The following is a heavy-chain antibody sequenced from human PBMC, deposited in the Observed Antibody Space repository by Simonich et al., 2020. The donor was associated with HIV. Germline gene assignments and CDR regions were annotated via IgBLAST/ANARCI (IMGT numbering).Heavy chain of an antibody. CDR1: GFTFSSYA. Sequence: EVQLLESGGGLVQPGGSLRLSCAASGFTFSSYAMSWVRQAPGKVVGGVSAISGSGGSTYYADSVKGRFTISRDNSKNTLYLQMNSLRAEDTAVYYCAKDRYYNFWSGYYDYWGQGTLVTVSS. CDR3: AKDRYYNFWSGYYDY. CDR2: ISGSGGST. V-gene: IGHV3-23*01. J-gene: IGHJ4*02. D-gene: IGHD3-3*01.